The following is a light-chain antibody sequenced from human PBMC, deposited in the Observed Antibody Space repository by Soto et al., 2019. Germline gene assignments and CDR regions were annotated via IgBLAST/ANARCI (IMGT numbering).Light chain of an antibody. Sequence: EIVMTQSPATLSVSPGERATLSCRASQSVSSNLAWYQQKLGQAPRLLIYGASTRATGIPARFSGSGSGTAFTLSISTLQSEDFAVYYGQQYNDWPPLNFGGGTKVEIK. J-gene: IGKJ4*01. V-gene: IGKV3-15*01. CDR1: QSVSSN. CDR2: GAS. CDR3: QQYNDWPPLN.